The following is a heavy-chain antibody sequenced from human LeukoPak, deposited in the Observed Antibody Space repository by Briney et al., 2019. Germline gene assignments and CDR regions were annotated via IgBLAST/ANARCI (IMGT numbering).Heavy chain of an antibody. CDR3: AKDRVYSSSGQIDY. Sequence: GGSLRLSCAASGFTFSNYDMTWVRHAPGKGLEWGSGISGSGGTTYYTDSVKGRFTISRDNSKDTLYLEMNSLRAEDTAVYYCAKDRVYSSSGQIDYRGQGTLVTVSS. D-gene: IGHD2-2*01. CDR2: ISGSGGTT. CDR1: GFTFSNYD. V-gene: IGHV3-23*01. J-gene: IGHJ4*02.